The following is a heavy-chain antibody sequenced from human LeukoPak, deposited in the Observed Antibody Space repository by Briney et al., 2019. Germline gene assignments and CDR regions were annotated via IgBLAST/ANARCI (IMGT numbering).Heavy chain of an antibody. CDR2: ISTTSTI. D-gene: IGHD3-16*01. Sequence: PGGSLRLSCVASGFTLSSYSMNWVRQAPGKGLEWVSFISTTSTIYYADSVRGRFAISRDNAKNSLYLQMNSLRDEDTAVYYCANGYTSTYYNALDIRGQGTMVTVSS. V-gene: IGHV3-48*02. CDR3: ANGYTSTYYNALDI. J-gene: IGHJ3*02. CDR1: GFTLSSYS.